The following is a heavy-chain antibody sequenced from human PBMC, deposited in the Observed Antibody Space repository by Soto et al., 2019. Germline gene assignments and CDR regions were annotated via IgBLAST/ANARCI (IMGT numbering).Heavy chain of an antibody. Sequence: LRLSCAASGFTFSSYAMHWVRQAPGKGLEWVAVISYDGSNKYYADSVKGRFTISRDNSKNTLYLQMNSLRAEDTAVYYCARFIYTFGGADYWGQGTLVTVSS. CDR2: ISYDGSNK. CDR1: GFTFSSYA. D-gene: IGHD3-16*01. V-gene: IGHV3-30-3*01. CDR3: ARFIYTFGGADY. J-gene: IGHJ4*02.